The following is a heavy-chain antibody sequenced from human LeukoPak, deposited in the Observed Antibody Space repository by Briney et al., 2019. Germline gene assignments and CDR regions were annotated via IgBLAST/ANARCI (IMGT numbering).Heavy chain of an antibody. J-gene: IGHJ6*03. CDR2: IYSGGST. V-gene: IGHV3-53*01. D-gene: IGHD3-22*01. Sequence: PGGSLRLSCAASGFTVSSNYMSWVRQAPGKGLEWVSVIYSGGSTYYADSVKGRFTISRDDSKNTLYLQMNSLRAEDTAVYYCARGWYYYDSGAKYYYYYYMDVWGKGTTVTVSS. CDR1: GFTVSSNY. CDR3: ARGWYYYDSGAKYYYYYYMDV.